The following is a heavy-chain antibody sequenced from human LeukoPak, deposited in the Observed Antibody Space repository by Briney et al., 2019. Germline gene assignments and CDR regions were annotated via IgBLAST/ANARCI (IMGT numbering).Heavy chain of an antibody. J-gene: IGHJ4*02. CDR1: GGSISSGDYY. Sequence: PSETLSLTCTVSGGSISSGDYYWSWIRQPPGKGLEWIGYIYYSGSANYNPSLKSRVTISVDTSKNQFSLKLSSVTAADTAVYYCARAHCSSTSCYTSPYYFDYWGQGTLVTVSS. V-gene: IGHV4-61*08. CDR2: IYYSGSA. CDR3: ARAHCSSTSCYTSPYYFDY. D-gene: IGHD2-2*02.